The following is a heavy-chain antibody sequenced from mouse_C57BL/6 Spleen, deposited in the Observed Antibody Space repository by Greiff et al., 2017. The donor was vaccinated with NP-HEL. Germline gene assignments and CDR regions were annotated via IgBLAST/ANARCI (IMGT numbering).Heavy chain of an antibody. CDR2: IYPRSGNT. CDR3: ARKGLYGSSLYYCDY. V-gene: IGHV1-81*01. J-gene: IGHJ2*01. CDR1: GYTFTSYG. D-gene: IGHD1-1*01. Sequence: QVQLQQSGAELARPGASVKLSCTASGYTFTSYGISWVKQRTGQGLEWIGEIYPRSGNTYYNEKFKGKATLTADQSSSTAYMELRGLTSEDSAVYFGARKGLYGSSLYYCDYWGQGTTLTVSS.